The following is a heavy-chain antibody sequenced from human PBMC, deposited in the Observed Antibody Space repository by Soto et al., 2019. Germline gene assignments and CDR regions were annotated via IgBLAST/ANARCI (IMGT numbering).Heavy chain of an antibody. Sequence: QVQLQESGPGLVKPSETLSLTCTVSDGAISTYYWHWIRQPPGKGLEWIGYIHYSGYTSYNPSLKGRVTISVDTSKNQFSVRLPSVTAADTAVYYCAREYSSFEYWGQGALVTVS. CDR2: IHYSGYT. CDR1: DGAISTYY. D-gene: IGHD4-4*01. V-gene: IGHV4-59*01. J-gene: IGHJ4*02. CDR3: AREYSSFEY.